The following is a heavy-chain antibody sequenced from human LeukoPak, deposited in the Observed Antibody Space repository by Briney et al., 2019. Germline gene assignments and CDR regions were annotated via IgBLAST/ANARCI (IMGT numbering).Heavy chain of an antibody. D-gene: IGHD3-22*01. Sequence: PETLSLTCTVSGGPISSSSYYWGWIRQPPGKGLEWIGSIYYSGSTYYNPSLKSRVTISVDTSKNQFSLKLSSVTAADTAVYYCARGLSDYYDSSGYRGVLDYWGQGILVTVSS. CDR2: IYYSGST. V-gene: IGHV4-39*01. J-gene: IGHJ4*02. CDR1: GGPISSSSYY. CDR3: ARGLSDYYDSSGYRGVLDY.